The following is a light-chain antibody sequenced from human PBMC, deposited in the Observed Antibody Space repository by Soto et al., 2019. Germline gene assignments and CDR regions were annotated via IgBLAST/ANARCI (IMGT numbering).Light chain of an antibody. CDR3: QQYNNWPLT. Sequence: EIVMTQSPATLSVSLGERATLSCRASHSVSNTLAWYQQKPGQAPRLLIYDASTRATGIPARFSGSGSGTEFTLTISSLQSEDFAVYYCQQYNNWPLTFGQGTRLEIK. CDR2: DAS. V-gene: IGKV3-15*01. J-gene: IGKJ5*01. CDR1: HSVSNT.